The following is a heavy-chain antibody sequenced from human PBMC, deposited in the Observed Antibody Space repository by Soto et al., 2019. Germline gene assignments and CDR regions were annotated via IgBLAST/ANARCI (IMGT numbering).Heavy chain of an antibody. CDR2: ISYDGSNK. CDR3: AGVRAILAAGTDRYYYAMDV. CDR1: AFIFSNYA. Sequence: PGGSLRLSCAASAFIFSNYAMHWVRQAPGKGLEWVAVISYDGSNKNYADTVQGRFTISRDNSKNTLYLQMNSLRPEDTAVYYFAGVRAILAAGTDRYYYAMDVWGQGTTVTVSS. J-gene: IGHJ6*02. V-gene: IGHV3-30-3*01. D-gene: IGHD6-13*01.